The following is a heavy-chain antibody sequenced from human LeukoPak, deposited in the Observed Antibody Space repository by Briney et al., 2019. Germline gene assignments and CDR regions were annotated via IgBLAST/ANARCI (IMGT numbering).Heavy chain of an antibody. CDR3: ARESGYSGYDRVGYYFDY. V-gene: IGHV1-2*02. CDR2: INTNSGVT. CDR1: GYTFTSYA. J-gene: IGHJ4*02. D-gene: IGHD5-12*01. Sequence: GASVKVSCKASGYTFTSYAMNWVRQAPGQGPEWMGWINTNSGVTMYAQKFQGRVTMTRDTSVSTAYMELRRLRSDDTAIYYCARESGYSGYDRVGYYFDYWGQGTPVTVSS.